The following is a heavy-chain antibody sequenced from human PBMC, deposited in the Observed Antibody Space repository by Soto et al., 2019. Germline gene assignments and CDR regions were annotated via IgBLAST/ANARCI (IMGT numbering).Heavy chain of an antibody. Sequence: ASVKVSCKASGYTFTGYYMHWVRQAPGQGLEWMGWINPNSGGTNYAQKFQGWVTMTRDTSISTAYMELSRLRSDDTAVYYCARDSGGGYYYDSSGYYTLRYWGQGNLVTVSS. V-gene: IGHV1-2*04. CDR2: INPNSGGT. CDR1: GYTFTGYY. D-gene: IGHD3-22*01. J-gene: IGHJ4*02. CDR3: ARDSGGGYYYDSSGYYTLRY.